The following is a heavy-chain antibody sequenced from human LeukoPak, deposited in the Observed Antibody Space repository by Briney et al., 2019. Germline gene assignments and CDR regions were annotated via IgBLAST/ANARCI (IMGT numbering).Heavy chain of an antibody. J-gene: IGHJ6*02. D-gene: IGHD6-19*01. CDR2: MNPNSGNT. Sequence: GTSVKVSCKASGYTFTSYDINWVRQATGQGLEWMGWMNPNSGNTGYAQKFQGRVTMTRNTSISTAYMELSSLRSEDTAVYYCARGQVVAGTYNYYYYYGMDVWGQGTTVTVSS. CDR1: GYTFTSYD. V-gene: IGHV1-8*01. CDR3: ARGQVVAGTYNYYYYYGMDV.